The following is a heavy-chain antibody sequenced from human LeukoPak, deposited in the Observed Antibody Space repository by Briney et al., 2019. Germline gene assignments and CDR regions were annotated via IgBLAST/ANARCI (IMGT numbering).Heavy chain of an antibody. CDR2: IYSGGST. CDR1: GFTVSSNY. D-gene: IGHD3-16*01. Sequence: QPGGSLRLSCAASGFTVSSNYMSWVRQAPGKGLEWVSVIYSGGSTYYADSVKGRFTISRDNSKNTLYLQMNSLRAEDTAVYYCARDLLPTVGDRPGAHRDYWGQGTLVTVSS. J-gene: IGHJ4*02. CDR3: ARDLLPTVGDRPGAHRDY. V-gene: IGHV3-66*01.